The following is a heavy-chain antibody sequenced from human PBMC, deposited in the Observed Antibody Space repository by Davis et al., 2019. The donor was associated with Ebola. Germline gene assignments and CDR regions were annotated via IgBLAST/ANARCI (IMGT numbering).Heavy chain of an antibody. CDR3: ARDGGYGDYGGSYYYYGMDV. CDR1: GFTFSSYW. Sequence: PGGSLRLSCAASGFTFSSYWMSWVRQAPGKGLEWVANIKQDGSEKYYVDSVKGRFTISRDNAKNSLYLQMNSLRAEDTAVYYCARDGGYGDYGGSYYYYGMDVWGQGTTVTVSS. D-gene: IGHD4-17*01. V-gene: IGHV3-7*01. CDR2: IKQDGSEK. J-gene: IGHJ6*02.